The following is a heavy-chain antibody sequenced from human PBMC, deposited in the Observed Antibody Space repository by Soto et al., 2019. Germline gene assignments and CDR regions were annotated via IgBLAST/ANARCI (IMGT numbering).Heavy chain of an antibody. Sequence: GESLKISCAASGFTFSSYAMSWVRQAPGKGLEWVSAISGSGGSTYYADSVKGRFTISRDNSKNTLYLQMNSLRAEDTAVYYCAKAHRFWAFDIWGQGTMVTVSS. CDR1: GFTFSSYA. D-gene: IGHD3-3*01. CDR3: AKAHRFWAFDI. J-gene: IGHJ3*02. CDR2: ISGSGGST. V-gene: IGHV3-23*01.